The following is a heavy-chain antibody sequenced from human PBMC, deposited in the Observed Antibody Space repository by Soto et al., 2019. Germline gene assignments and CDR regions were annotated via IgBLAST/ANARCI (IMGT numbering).Heavy chain of an antibody. CDR3: ATPTGRYYDSSGYYGPAAFDI. Sequence: ASVKVSCKVSGYTLTELSMHWVLQAPGEGLEWMGGFDPEDGETIYAQKFQGRVTMTEDTSTDTAYMELSSLRSEDTAVYYCATPTGRYYDSSGYYGPAAFDIWGQGTMVTVSS. CDR1: GYTLTELS. D-gene: IGHD3-22*01. CDR2: FDPEDGET. V-gene: IGHV1-24*01. J-gene: IGHJ3*02.